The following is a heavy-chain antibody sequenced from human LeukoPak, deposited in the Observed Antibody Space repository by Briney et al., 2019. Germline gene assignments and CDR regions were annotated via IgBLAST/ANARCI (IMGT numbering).Heavy chain of an antibody. V-gene: IGHV4-4*07. CDR1: GGSVSSHY. CDR3: ARGSSDLEIAFHV. Sequence: LETLSLTCTVSGGSVSSHYWNWIRQPAGKGLEWIGRMYTSGSRSYNPSLKSRVTMSIDTSNNQFSLKLRSVTAADTAVYYCARGSSDLEIAFHVWGQGTMVTVSS. D-gene: IGHD6-6*01. J-gene: IGHJ3*01. CDR2: MYTSGSR.